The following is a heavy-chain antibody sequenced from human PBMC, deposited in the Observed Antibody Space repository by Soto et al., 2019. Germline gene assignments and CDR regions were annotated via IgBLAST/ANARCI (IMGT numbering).Heavy chain of an antibody. CDR3: ARAEVDF. CDR2: MTSDGRTV. Sequence: GGSLRLSCVTSGFTFGNYWMHWIRQAPGRGPEWVSRMTSDGRTVQYADSVEGRFTVSRDNAKNTLSLQMNNLRAEDTALYYCARAEVDFWGPGTLVTVSS. V-gene: IGHV3-74*01. J-gene: IGHJ4*02. CDR1: GFTFGNYW.